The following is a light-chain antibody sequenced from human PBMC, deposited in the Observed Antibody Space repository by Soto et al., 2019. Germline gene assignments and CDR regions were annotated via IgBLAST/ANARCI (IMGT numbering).Light chain of an antibody. V-gene: IGLV2-8*01. Sequence: QSALTQPPSASGSPGQSVTISCTGTSSDVGGYNYVSWYQQHPGKAPKLMIYEVNKRPSGVPDRFSGPKSGNTASLTVSGLQAEDEGDYYCSSHAGSKRVFGTGTKLTVL. CDR3: SSHAGSKRV. CDR2: EVN. CDR1: SSDVGGYNY. J-gene: IGLJ1*01.